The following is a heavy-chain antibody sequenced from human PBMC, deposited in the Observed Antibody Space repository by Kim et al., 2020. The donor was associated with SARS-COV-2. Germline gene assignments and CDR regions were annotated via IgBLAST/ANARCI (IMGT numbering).Heavy chain of an antibody. Sequence: YTPSLKSRVTISVDTSENQFSLKLSSVTAADTAVYYCARGGTAAASAFDIWGQGTMVTVSS. D-gene: IGHD6-13*01. V-gene: IGHV4-39*07. J-gene: IGHJ3*02. CDR3: ARGGTAAASAFDI.